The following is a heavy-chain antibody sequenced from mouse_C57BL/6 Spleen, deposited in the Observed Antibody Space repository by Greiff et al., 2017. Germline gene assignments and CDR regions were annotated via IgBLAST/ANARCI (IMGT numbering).Heavy chain of an antibody. V-gene: IGHV1-26*01. Sequence: VQLQQSGPELVKPGASVKISCKASGYTFTDYYMNWVKQSHGKSLEWIGDINPNNGGTSYNQKFKGKATLTVDKSSSTAYMELRSLTSEDSAVYYCARSMRGMGWFAYWGQGTLVTVSA. J-gene: IGHJ3*01. CDR1: GYTFTDYY. CDR2: INPNNGGT. D-gene: IGHD2-3*01. CDR3: ARSMRGMGWFAY.